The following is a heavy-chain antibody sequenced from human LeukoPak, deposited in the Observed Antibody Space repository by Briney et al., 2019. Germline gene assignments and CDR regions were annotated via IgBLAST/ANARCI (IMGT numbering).Heavy chain of an antibody. D-gene: IGHD6-13*01. V-gene: IGHV4-34*01. CDR2: INQSGST. CDR3: AREGSSSANFDY. J-gene: IGHJ4*02. Sequence: SEALSLTCAVYGGSFRDYHWSWIRQPPGKGLEWIGEINQSGSTKYNPSLKSRVTISVDKSKNQFSLKLSSVTAADTAVYYCAREGSSSANFDYWGQGTLVTVSS. CDR1: GGSFRDYH.